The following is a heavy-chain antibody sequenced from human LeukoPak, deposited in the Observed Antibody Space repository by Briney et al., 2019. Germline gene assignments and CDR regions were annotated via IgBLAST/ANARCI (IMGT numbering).Heavy chain of an antibody. Sequence: TSSETLSLTCSVSGGSISSHYWSWIRQPPGKGLEWIGYIYYSGSTSYNPSLKSRVTISVDTSKNQFSLKLSSVTAADTAIYFCARFSGGTTYYYYSMDVWGQGTTVTVSS. D-gene: IGHD2-15*01. V-gene: IGHV4-59*08. CDR1: GGSISSHY. J-gene: IGHJ6*02. CDR2: IYYSGST. CDR3: ARFSGGTTYYYYSMDV.